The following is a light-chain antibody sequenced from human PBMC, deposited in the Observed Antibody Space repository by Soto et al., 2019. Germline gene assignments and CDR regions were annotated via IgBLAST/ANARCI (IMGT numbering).Light chain of an antibody. CDR3: AAWDGSLSGVV. Sequence: QAVVTQPPSASGTPGQRVTISCSGSSSNIGSNYVYWYQQLPGTAPKLLIFRNNQRPSGVPDRFSGSKSGTSASLAISGLRSEDEADYYCAAWDGSLSGVVFGGGTKVTVL. V-gene: IGLV1-47*01. CDR1: SSNIGSNY. CDR2: RNN. J-gene: IGLJ2*01.